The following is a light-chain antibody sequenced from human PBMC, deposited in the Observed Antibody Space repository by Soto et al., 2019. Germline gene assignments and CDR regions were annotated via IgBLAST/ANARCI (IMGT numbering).Light chain of an antibody. Sequence: TQPASVSRSPGQSITISCTGTSGDIGRYNRVSWYQQRPGKAPKLIIYEVTDRPSGVSNRFSGSKSGNTASLTISGLQAEDEAEYYCSSYTNINTRACVFGTGTKVTVL. V-gene: IGLV2-14*01. CDR1: SGDIGRYNR. CDR3: SSYTNINTRACV. CDR2: EVT. J-gene: IGLJ1*01.